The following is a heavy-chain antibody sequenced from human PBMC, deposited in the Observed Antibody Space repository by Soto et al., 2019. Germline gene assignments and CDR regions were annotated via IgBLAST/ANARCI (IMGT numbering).Heavy chain of an antibody. Sequence: EVQLVESGGGLVKPGGSLRLSCAASGFTFSSYNMNWVRQAPGKGLEWVSSISSGSGYIYYADSVKGRFTISRDNAKNSLNLQMNSLRAEDTAVYYCARDFRDGYYFDYWGQGTLVTVSS. CDR2: ISSGSGYI. D-gene: IGHD5-12*01. J-gene: IGHJ4*02. V-gene: IGHV3-21*01. CDR1: GFTFSSYN. CDR3: ARDFRDGYYFDY.